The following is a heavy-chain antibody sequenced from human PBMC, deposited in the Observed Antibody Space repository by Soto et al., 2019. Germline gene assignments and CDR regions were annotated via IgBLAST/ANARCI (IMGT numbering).Heavy chain of an antibody. V-gene: IGHV3-23*01. J-gene: IGHJ5*02. CDR1: GFTFSSYA. Sequence: EVQLLESGGGLVQPGGSLRLSCAASGFTFSSYAMSWVRQAPGKGLEWVSAISGSGGSTYYADSVKGRFTISRDNSKNTLFLQMHSLRAEDTAVYYCAKEGLRFLEWLADNWCDPWGQGTLVTVSS. D-gene: IGHD3-3*01. CDR3: AKEGLRFLEWLADNWCDP. CDR2: ISGSGGST.